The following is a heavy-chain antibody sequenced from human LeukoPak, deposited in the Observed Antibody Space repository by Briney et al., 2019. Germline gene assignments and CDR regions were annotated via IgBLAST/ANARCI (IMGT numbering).Heavy chain of an antibody. D-gene: IGHD4-11*01. Sequence: SETLSLTCTVSGGSISSDYWSWVRQPPRKGLEWIGDIPYSGITTPNPSLPSRAAISLATSKNQLSLKLSSVTAADTAVYYCARHVNDYSKYVVHYYFGDWGQGTLVTVSS. CDR2: IPYSGIT. V-gene: IGHV4-59*08. CDR3: ARHVNDYSKYVVHYYFGD. J-gene: IGHJ4*02. CDR1: GGSISSDY.